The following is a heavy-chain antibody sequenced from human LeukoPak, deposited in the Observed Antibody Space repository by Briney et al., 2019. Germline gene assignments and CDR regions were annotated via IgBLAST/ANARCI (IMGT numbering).Heavy chain of an antibody. D-gene: IGHD4-23*01. CDR3: ATTTVVTRDFDY. CDR2: IYHIGTT. J-gene: IGHJ4*02. V-gene: IGHV4-38-2*02. CDR1: GYSIRSAYY. Sequence: PSQTLSLTCTVSGYSIRSAYYWGWIRQPPGKGLEWIGSIYHIGTTYYNPSLKSRVTMSLNTSKSQFSLKLTSVTAADTAVYYCATTTVVTRDFDYWGQGTLVTVSS.